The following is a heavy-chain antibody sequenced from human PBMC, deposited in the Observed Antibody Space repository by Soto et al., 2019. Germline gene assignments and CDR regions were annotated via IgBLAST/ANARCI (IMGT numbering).Heavy chain of an antibody. J-gene: IGHJ4*02. V-gene: IGHV3-23*01. D-gene: IGHD6-6*01. CDR3: AKDLWEYSSSFYFDY. CDR2: ISGSGGST. CDR1: GFTFSSYA. Sequence: EVQLLESGGGLVQPGGSLRLSCAASGFTFSSYAMSWVRQAPGKGLEWVSAISGSGGSTYYADSVKGRFTISRDNSKNTLYLQMNSLRAEDTAVYSCAKDLWEYSSSFYFDYWGQGTLVTVSS.